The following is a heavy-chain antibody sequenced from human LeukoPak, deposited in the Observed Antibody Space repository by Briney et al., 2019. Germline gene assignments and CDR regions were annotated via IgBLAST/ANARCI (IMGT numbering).Heavy chain of an antibody. CDR2: VYPGDSDT. D-gene: IGHD1-7*01. CDR1: GYSFASYW. J-gene: IGHJ3*02. Sequence: GESLQISCKGSGYSFASYWIGWVRQMPGKGLEWMGIVYPGDSDTRYSPSFQGQVTISADKSISTAYLQWSSLKASDTAMYYCARPRITATTGAFDIWGQGTVVTVSS. V-gene: IGHV5-51*01. CDR3: ARPRITATTGAFDI.